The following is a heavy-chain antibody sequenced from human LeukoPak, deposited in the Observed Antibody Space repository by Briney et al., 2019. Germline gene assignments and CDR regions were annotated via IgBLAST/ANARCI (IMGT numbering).Heavy chain of an antibody. V-gene: IGHV3-11*04. CDR2: ISSSGSNI. J-gene: IGHJ4*02. D-gene: IGHD6-13*01. CDR3: ARGPTYSSSWYTSCDY. Sequence: GGSLRLSCAASGFTFSDYYMSWIRQAPGKGLEWVSYISSSGSNIYYADSVKGRFTMSRDNAKKSLYLQMNSLRAEDTAVYYCARGPTYSSSWYTSCDYWGQGTLVTVSS. CDR1: GFTFSDYY.